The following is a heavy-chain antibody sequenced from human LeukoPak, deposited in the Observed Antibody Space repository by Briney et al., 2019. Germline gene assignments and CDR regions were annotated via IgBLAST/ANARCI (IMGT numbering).Heavy chain of an antibody. CDR1: GGSFSGYY. D-gene: IGHD3-3*01. J-gene: IGHJ5*02. CDR2: IYHSGST. V-gene: IGHV4-34*01. CDR3: ARDNYDFWSGQSYNWFDP. Sequence: PSETLSLTCAVYGGSFSGYYWSWIRQPPGKGLEWIGSIYHSGSTYYNPSLKSRVTISVDTSKNQFSLKLSSVTAADTAVYYCARDNYDFWSGQSYNWFDPWGQGTLVTVSS.